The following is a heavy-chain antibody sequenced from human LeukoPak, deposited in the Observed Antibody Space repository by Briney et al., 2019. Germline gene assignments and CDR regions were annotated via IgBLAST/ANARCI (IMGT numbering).Heavy chain of an antibody. CDR3: TASTWDDSSGYYDY. Sequence: GGSLRLSCAASGFAFSSYAMSWVRQAPGKGLEWVGRIKSKTDGGTTDYAAPVKGRFTISRDDSKNTLYLQMNSLKTEDTAVYYCTASTWDDSSGYYDYWGQGTLVTVSS. CDR2: IKSKTDGGTT. J-gene: IGHJ4*02. CDR1: GFAFSSYA. V-gene: IGHV3-15*01. D-gene: IGHD3-22*01.